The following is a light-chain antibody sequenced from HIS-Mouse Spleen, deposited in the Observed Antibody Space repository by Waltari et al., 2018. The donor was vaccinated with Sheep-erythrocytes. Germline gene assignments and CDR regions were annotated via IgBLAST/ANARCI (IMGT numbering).Light chain of an antibody. Sequence: QSALTQPASVSGSPGQSITISCTGTSSDVGSYNLFSWYQQHPGKAPKLMIYEGSKRPAGVSNRFSRSKSGNTASLTISGLQAEDEADYYCCSYAGSSTLVFGGGTKLTVL. CDR2: EGS. CDR1: SSDVGSYNL. CDR3: CSYAGSSTLV. J-gene: IGLJ2*01. V-gene: IGLV2-23*01.